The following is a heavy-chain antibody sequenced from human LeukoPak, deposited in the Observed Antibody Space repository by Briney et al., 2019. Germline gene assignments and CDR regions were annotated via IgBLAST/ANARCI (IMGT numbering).Heavy chain of an antibody. CDR3: ARPYYGSGGYYTYFDY. Sequence: SETLSLTCTVSGGSISSSSYYWGWTRQPPGKGLEWIGSIYYSGSTYYNPSLKSRVTISVDTSKNQFSLKLSSVTAADTAAYYCARPYYGSGGYYTYFDYWGQGTLVTVSS. V-gene: IGHV4-39*01. D-gene: IGHD3-10*01. CDR1: GGSISSSSYY. CDR2: IYYSGST. J-gene: IGHJ4*02.